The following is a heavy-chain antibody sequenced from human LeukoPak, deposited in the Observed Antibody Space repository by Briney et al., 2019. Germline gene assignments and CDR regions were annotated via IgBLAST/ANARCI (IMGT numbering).Heavy chain of an antibody. CDR2: ISGSGGST. D-gene: IGHD3-10*01. Sequence: TGGSLRLSCAVSGFTFSSYWMSWVRQAPGKGLEWVSAISGSGGSTYYADSVKGRFTISRDNSKNTLYLQMNSLRAEDTAVYYCAKTGNQFGEFNYYYMDVWGKGTTVTISS. CDR1: GFTFSSYW. V-gene: IGHV3-23*01. CDR3: AKTGNQFGEFNYYYMDV. J-gene: IGHJ6*03.